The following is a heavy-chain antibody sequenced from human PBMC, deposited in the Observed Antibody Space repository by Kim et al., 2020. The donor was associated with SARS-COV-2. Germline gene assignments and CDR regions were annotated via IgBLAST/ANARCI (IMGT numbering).Heavy chain of an antibody. V-gene: IGHV4-59*01. Sequence: SETLSLTCTVSGGSIGSYFWSWIRQPPGKGLEWIGYIYYSGSTNYNPSLKSRVTISVDTSKNQFSLKLSSVTATDTAVYYCARRGSGSWNFDYWGQGTL. D-gene: IGHD3-10*01. CDR1: GGSIGSYF. CDR3: ARRGSGSWNFDY. CDR2: IYYSGST. J-gene: IGHJ4*02.